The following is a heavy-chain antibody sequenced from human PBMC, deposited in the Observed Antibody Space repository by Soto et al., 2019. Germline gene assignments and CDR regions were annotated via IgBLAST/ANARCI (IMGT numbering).Heavy chain of an antibody. Sequence: EVRLVQSGGGLVQPGGSLRLSCAASLFIVSDNYMSWVRQAPGKGLEWVSLIYSGGGTDYAQSVKGRFTISRDHSKNTLYLQMNRLNAEDTGIYFCATRMTTAPYWCQGTVVTVPS. CDR3: ATRMTTAPY. CDR1: LFIVSDNY. D-gene: IGHD1-1*01. V-gene: IGHV3-66*01. CDR2: IYSGGGT. J-gene: IGHJ4*02.